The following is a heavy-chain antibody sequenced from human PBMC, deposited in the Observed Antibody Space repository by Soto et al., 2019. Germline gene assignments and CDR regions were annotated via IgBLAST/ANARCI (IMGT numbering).Heavy chain of an antibody. CDR1: GYTFTSYY. CDR2: INPSGGST. J-gene: IGHJ6*02. D-gene: IGHD2-15*01. Sequence: ASVKVSCKASGYTFTSYYMHWVRQAPGQGLEWMGIINPSGGSTSYAQKFQGRVTMTRDTSTSTVYMELSSLRSEDTAVYYCASSMVAATYYYYYYGMDVGGQGTTVTVSS. CDR3: ASSMVAATYYYYYYGMDV. V-gene: IGHV1-46*01.